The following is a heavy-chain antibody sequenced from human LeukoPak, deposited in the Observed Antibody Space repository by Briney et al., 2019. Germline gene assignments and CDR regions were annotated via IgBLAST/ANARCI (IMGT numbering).Heavy chain of an antibody. V-gene: IGHV3-7*01. Sequence: GGSLRLSCAASRFTFTSYWMGWVRQAPGKGLEWVANIEEYGSEIYYVDSVKGRFTISRDNSKNTLYLQMNSLRAEDTAVYYCAKDYPDDYGVAFDYWGQGTLVTVSS. CDR2: IEEYGSEI. CDR3: AKDYPDDYGVAFDY. CDR1: RFTFTSYW. J-gene: IGHJ4*02. D-gene: IGHD4-17*01.